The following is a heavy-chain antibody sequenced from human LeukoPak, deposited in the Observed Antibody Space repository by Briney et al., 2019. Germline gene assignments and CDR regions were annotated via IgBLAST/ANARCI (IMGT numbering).Heavy chain of an antibody. Sequence: SETLSLTCTVSGVSISSSSFYWGWIRQPPGKGLEWFGSIYYSGSTYYNPSLKSRVTISLDTSKNQFSLKLSSVTAADTAVYYCARSYCSSTSCYAVGAFDIWGQGTMVTVSS. V-gene: IGHV4-39*01. J-gene: IGHJ3*02. D-gene: IGHD2-2*01. CDR2: IYYSGST. CDR3: ARSYCSSTSCYAVGAFDI. CDR1: GVSISSSSFY.